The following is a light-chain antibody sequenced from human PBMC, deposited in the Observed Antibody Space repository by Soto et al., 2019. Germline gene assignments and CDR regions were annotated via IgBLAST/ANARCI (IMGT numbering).Light chain of an antibody. V-gene: IGLV1-40*01. J-gene: IGLJ2*01. Sequence: QAVVTQPPSVSGAPGQRVTISCTGNNSNIGAGFDVHWYQQFPGTAPKLLIYRNSNRPSGVPDRFSGSKSGTSASLAITGLQAEDEADYYCQSFWLFGGGTKLTVL. CDR2: RNS. CDR1: NSNIGAGFD. CDR3: QSFWL.